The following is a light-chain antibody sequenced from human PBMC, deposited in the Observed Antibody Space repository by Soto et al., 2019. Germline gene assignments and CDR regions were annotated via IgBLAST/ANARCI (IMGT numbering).Light chain of an antibody. CDR2: DAS. Sequence: EIVLTQSPATLSLSPGDRATLACRASQSVSRYLAWYQQKPGQAPRLLIYDASNRATGIPARFSGSGSGTDFTLTISSLEPEDVAVYYCQQRSNWPISFGQGTRLEIK. CDR1: QSVSRY. V-gene: IGKV3-11*01. J-gene: IGKJ5*01. CDR3: QQRSNWPIS.